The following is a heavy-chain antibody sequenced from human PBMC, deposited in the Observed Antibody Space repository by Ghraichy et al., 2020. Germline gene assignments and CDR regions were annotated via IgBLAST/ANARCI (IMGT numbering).Heavy chain of an antibody. V-gene: IGHV4-39*01. CDR2: VCYTGST. CDR3: ASDYGSGSYYNPYYFDH. D-gene: IGHD3-10*01. J-gene: IGHJ4*02. Sequence: GGGRRRPGRGLGGVGSVCYTGSTAYSPSLKSRGTISVDTSKNQFSLRLRAVAAADTAVYYCASDYGSGSYYNPYYFDHWGQGTLVTVSS.